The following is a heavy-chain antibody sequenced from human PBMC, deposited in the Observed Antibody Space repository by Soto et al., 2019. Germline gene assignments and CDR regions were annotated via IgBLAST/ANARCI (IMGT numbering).Heavy chain of an antibody. V-gene: IGHV4-59*01. J-gene: IGHJ5*02. D-gene: IGHD2-8*01. Sequence: SETLALTRVGSCGSITSDPSCWILKFTGKGLEWIAYTAYTGNTNYNPSRKRRVTISMDTSKNQLSLKLSSMTAADTAVYYCASDMHAGFNHCFDPWGQGTLVTVSS. CDR1: CGSITSDP. CDR3: ASDMHAGFNHCFDP. CDR2: TAYTGNT.